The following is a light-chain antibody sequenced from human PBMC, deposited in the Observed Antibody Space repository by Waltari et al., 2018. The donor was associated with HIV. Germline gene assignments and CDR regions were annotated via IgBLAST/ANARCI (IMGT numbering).Light chain of an antibody. CDR1: QSINVW. V-gene: IGKV1-5*03. CDR2: KAS. J-gene: IGKJ4*02. Sequence: DPQMPQSPSSLSASVGDRATTTCRASQSINVWLAWYQQKPGKAPNPLIFKASSPKSGVPSRFSGSGSGTEFTLTISSLQPDDSATYYCQQYDTSPITFGDGTRVEI. CDR3: QQYDTSPIT.